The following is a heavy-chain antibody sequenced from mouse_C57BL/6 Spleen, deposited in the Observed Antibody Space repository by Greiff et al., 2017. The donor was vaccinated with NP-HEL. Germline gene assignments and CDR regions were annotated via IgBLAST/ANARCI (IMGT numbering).Heavy chain of an antibody. CDR3: ARHLYGSSWAMDY. V-gene: IGHV2-6-1*01. CDR1: GFSLTSYG. CDR2: IWSDGST. Sequence: VKLVESGPGLVAPSQSLSITCTVSGFSLTSYGVHWVRQPPGKGLEWLVVIWSDGSTTYNSALKSRLSISKDNSKSQVFLKMNSLQTDDTAMYYCARHLYGSSWAMDYWGQGTSVTVSS. J-gene: IGHJ4*01. D-gene: IGHD1-1*01.